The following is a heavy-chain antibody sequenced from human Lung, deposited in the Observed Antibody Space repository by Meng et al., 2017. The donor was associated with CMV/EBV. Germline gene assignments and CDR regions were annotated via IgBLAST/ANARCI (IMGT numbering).Heavy chain of an antibody. D-gene: IGHD2-15*01. CDR1: GYTFTGYY. J-gene: IGHJ4*02. CDR2: MSPNSGST. Sequence: ASXXVSCKASGYTFTGYYLHWVRQAPGQGLEWMGWMSPNSGSTSYAQKFQGRVTMTRETSNSTAYMELRRLTSDDTAIYFCARFWSKVEVDYWGQGTLVTVSS. V-gene: IGHV1-2*02. CDR3: ARFWSKVEVDY.